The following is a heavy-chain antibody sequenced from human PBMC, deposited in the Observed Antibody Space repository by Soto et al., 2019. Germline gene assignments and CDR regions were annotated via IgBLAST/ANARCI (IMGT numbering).Heavy chain of an antibody. CDR2: IYYSGST. J-gene: IGHJ1*01. D-gene: IGHD2-15*01. Sequence: SETLSLTCTVSGGSISSYYWSWIRQPPGKGLERNGYIYYSGSTNYNPSLKSRVTISEDTSKNQFSLKLSSVTAADTAVYFCAREDCSGGSCYSGYFQHWGQGTRVTVS. CDR1: GGSISSYY. CDR3: AREDCSGGSCYSGYFQH. V-gene: IGHV4-59*01.